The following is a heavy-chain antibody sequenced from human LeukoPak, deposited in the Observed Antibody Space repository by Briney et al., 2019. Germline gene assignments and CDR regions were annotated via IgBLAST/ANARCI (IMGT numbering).Heavy chain of an antibody. D-gene: IGHD3-22*01. V-gene: IGHV4-59*01. Sequence: SETLSLTCNVSGGSIRGYYWSWIRQPPGKGLEWIGYIYSSGSTNYNPSLKSRVTMSVDTSKNQFSLKLSSVTAADTAVYYCAGYYYYDSSGYPYWGQGTLVTVSS. CDR3: AGYYYYDSSGYPY. J-gene: IGHJ4*02. CDR2: IYSSGST. CDR1: GGSIRGYY.